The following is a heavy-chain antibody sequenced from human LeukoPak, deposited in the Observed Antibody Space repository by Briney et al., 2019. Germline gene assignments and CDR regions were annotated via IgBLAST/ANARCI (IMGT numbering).Heavy chain of an antibody. D-gene: IGHD1-26*01. J-gene: IGHJ4*02. Sequence: AETLSLTCTVSGCSISSSSNYGGWIRQPPGHGLERIGSIYYSGSTYYNPSLKSRVTMSVDTSKNQFSLKLSSVTAADTAVYYCARGHRGFDYWGQGTLVTVSS. CDR1: GCSISSSSNY. CDR2: IYYSGST. V-gene: IGHV4-39*01. CDR3: ARGHRGFDY.